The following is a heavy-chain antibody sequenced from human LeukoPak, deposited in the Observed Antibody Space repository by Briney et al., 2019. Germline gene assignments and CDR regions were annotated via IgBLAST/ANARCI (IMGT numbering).Heavy chain of an antibody. Sequence: QTGGALRLSCAASGFTFSSYAMHWVRQAPGKGLEWVAVISYDGSNKYYADSVKGRFTISRDNSKNTLYLQMNSLRAEDTAVYYCARGSFIFGAPGPVMDVWGKGTTVTVSS. J-gene: IGHJ6*03. CDR1: GFTFSSYA. D-gene: IGHD3-3*01. V-gene: IGHV3-30-3*01. CDR3: ARGSFIFGAPGPVMDV. CDR2: ISYDGSNK.